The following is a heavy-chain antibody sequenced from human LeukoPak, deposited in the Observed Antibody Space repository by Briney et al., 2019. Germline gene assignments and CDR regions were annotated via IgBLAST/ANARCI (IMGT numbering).Heavy chain of an antibody. V-gene: IGHV4-38-2*01. J-gene: IGHJ4*02. D-gene: IGHD3-10*01. CDR2: IYHSGST. Sequence: SETLSLTCAVSGYSISSGYYWGWTRQPPGKGLEWIGSIYHSGSTYYNPSLKSRVTISVDTSKNQFSLKLSSVTAADTAVYYCARGLGSGSGSYYDDYWGQGILVTVSS. CDR3: ARGLGSGSGSYYDDY. CDR1: GYSISSGYY.